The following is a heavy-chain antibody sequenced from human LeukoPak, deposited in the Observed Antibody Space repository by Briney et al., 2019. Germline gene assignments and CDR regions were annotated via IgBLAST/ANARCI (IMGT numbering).Heavy chain of an antibody. J-gene: IGHJ4*02. V-gene: IGHV3-7*01. CDR3: AREGYSYGNDY. CDR2: IKQDGSEK. D-gene: IGHD5-18*01. Sequence: GGSLRLSCAASGYTFSSYWMSWVRQAPGEGLEWVANIKQDGSEKYYVDSVKGRFTISRDNAKNSLYLQMNSLRAEDTAVYYCAREGYSYGNDYWGQGTLVTVSS. CDR1: GYTFSSYW.